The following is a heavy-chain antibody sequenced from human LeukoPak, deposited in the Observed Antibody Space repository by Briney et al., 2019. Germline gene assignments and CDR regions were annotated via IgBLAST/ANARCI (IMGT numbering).Heavy chain of an antibody. CDR1: GGSFSGYY. CDR3: ARGLRGYYDSSGTPGY. D-gene: IGHD3-22*01. CDR2: INHSGST. Sequence: PSETLSLTCAVYGGSFSGYYWSWIRQPPGKGLGWIGEINHSGSTNYNPSLKSRVTISVDTSKNQFSLKLSSVTAADTAVYYCARGLRGYYDSSGTPGYWGQGTLVTVSS. V-gene: IGHV4-34*01. J-gene: IGHJ4*02.